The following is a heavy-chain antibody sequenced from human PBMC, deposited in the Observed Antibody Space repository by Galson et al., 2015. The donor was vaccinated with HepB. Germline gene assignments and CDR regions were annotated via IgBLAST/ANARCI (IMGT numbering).Heavy chain of an antibody. CDR3: TRLYPAPSS. J-gene: IGHJ5*02. CDR1: GFTFSGSA. D-gene: IGHD3-10*01. CDR2: IRSKANSYAT. Sequence: SLRLSCAASGFTFSGSAMHWVRQASGKGLEWVGRIRSKANSYATAYAASVKGRFTISRDDSKNTAYLQMNSLKTEDTAVYYCTRLYPAPSSWGQGTLATVSS. V-gene: IGHV3-73*01.